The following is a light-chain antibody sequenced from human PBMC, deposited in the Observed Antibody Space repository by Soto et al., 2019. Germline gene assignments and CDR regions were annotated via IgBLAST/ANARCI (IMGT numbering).Light chain of an antibody. CDR2: QAS. V-gene: IGKV1-5*03. CDR3: QQYNKT. Sequence: DIQMTQSPSTLSAAVGDRVTIACRASQSSSNWLAWYQQRPGKSAKLLIYQASNLETGVPSRFRGSGSGTEFTLSISNLQPDDFATYYCQQYNKTFGQGTKVEFK. CDR1: QSSSNW. J-gene: IGKJ1*01.